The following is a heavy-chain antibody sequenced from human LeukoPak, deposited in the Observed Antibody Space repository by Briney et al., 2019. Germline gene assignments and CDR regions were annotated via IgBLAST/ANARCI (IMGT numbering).Heavy chain of an antibody. CDR3: ARDPYSGNYGNYYYYYMDV. J-gene: IGHJ6*03. D-gene: IGHD1-26*01. V-gene: IGHV3-21*01. Sequence: GGSLRLSCATSGFTFNNYNMNWVRQAPGRALEWVSSITSSGTYIFYTDSVKGRFTISRDNAKNSLYLQMNSLGPEDTAVYYCARDPYSGNYGNYYYYYMDVWGKGTTVTISS. CDR2: ITSSGTYI. CDR1: GFTFNNYN.